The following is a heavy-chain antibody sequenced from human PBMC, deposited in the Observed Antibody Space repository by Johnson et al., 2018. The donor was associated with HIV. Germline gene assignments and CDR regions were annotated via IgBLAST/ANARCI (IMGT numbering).Heavy chain of an antibody. CDR1: GFTFSSYA. D-gene: IGHD5-18*01. Sequence: VQLVESGGGLVQPGGSLRLSCAASGFTFSSYAMSWVRQAPGMGLEWVSGIDWNGGSTFYADSVKGRFTISRDNAKNSVYLQMNSLRAEDTALYYCAREVGIQLWSSDAFDIWGQGTMVTVSS. CDR2: IDWNGGST. J-gene: IGHJ3*02. V-gene: IGHV3-20*04. CDR3: AREVGIQLWSSDAFDI.